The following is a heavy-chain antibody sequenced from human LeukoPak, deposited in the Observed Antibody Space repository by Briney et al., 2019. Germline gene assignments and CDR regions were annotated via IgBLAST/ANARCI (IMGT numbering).Heavy chain of an antibody. CDR3: ARVPDGSTQFDY. Sequence: SETLSLTCTVSGGSISSSSYYWGWIRQPPGKGLEWIGSIYYSGSTYYNPSLKSRVTISVDTSKNQFSLKLSSVTAADTAVYYCARVPDGSTQFDYWGRGTLVTVSS. V-gene: IGHV4-39*07. D-gene: IGHD1-26*01. J-gene: IGHJ4*02. CDR2: IYYSGST. CDR1: GGSISSSSYY.